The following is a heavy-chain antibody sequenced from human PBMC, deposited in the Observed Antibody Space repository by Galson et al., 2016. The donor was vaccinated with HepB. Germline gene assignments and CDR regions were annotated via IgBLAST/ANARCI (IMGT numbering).Heavy chain of an antibody. Sequence: PALVKPTQTLTPTCTFSGFSLNTSGVGVGWIRQPPRKALEWLAVIYWDDDKRYSPSLKSRLTITKDTSKNQVVLTMTNMDPVDTATYYCVHRLPVLRCFDFWGQGTLVTVSS. CDR3: VHRLPVLRCFDF. J-gene: IGHJ4*02. V-gene: IGHV2-5*02. CDR1: GFSLNTSGVG. D-gene: IGHD3-3*01. CDR2: IYWDDDK.